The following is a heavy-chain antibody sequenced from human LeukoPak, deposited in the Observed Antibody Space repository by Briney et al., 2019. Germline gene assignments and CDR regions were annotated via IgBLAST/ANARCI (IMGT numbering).Heavy chain of an antibody. CDR2: IFHSGDT. V-gene: IGHV4-4*02. J-gene: IGHJ4*02. Sequence: SETLSLTCVVSGGSISSNWWSWVRQPPGKGLEWIGEIFHSGDTTYNPSLKSRVTISVDKSKNQFSLKLNSVTAADTAVYYCGRNGYYSIDYWGQGNLVTVSS. D-gene: IGHD3-22*01. CDR1: GGSISSNW. CDR3: GRNGYYSIDY.